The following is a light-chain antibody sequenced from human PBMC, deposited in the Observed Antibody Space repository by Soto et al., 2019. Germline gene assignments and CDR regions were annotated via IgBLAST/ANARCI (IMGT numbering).Light chain of an antibody. CDR3: QQYNSYST. J-gene: IGKJ1*01. Sequence: DIQMTQSPSTLSAFVGDTVTITCRASQSIDTWLAWHQQKPGRAPRLLISKASTLESGVPSRFSGSGSGTEFTLTISSLQPDDFATYYCQQYNSYSTFGQGTKVDIK. CDR1: QSIDTW. CDR2: KAS. V-gene: IGKV1-5*03.